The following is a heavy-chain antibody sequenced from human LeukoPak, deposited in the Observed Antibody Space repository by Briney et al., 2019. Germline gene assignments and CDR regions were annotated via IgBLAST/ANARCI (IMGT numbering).Heavy chain of an antibody. CDR1: GYRFNSYW. D-gene: IGHD5-12*01. CDR3: ARLPGIVATIERYFDY. V-gene: IGHV5-51*01. J-gene: IGHJ4*02. Sequence: GESLKISCKGSGYRFNSYWIGWVRQMPGKGLEWMGIIYPGDSDTRYSPSFQGQVTISADKSISTAYLQWSSLKASDTAMYYCARLPGIVATIERYFDYWGQGTLVTVSS. CDR2: IYPGDSDT.